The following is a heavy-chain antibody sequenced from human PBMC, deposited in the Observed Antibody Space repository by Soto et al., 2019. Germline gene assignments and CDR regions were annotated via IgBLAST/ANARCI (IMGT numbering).Heavy chain of an antibody. Sequence: GGSLRLSCSASGFTFSSYAMHWVRQAPGKGLEYVSAISSNGGSTYYADSVKGRFTISRDNSKNILYLQMSSLRAEDTAVYYCVKTVHVSLEWLLLSGPDYYYGMDVWGQGTTVTVSS. CDR2: ISSNGGST. CDR1: GFTFSSYA. D-gene: IGHD3-3*01. V-gene: IGHV3-64D*08. CDR3: VKTVHVSLEWLLLSGPDYYYGMDV. J-gene: IGHJ6*02.